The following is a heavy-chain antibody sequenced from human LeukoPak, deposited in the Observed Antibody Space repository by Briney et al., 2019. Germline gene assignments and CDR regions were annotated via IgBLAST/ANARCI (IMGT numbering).Heavy chain of an antibody. Sequence: GGSLRLSCAASGFTFSDYYMSWIRQAPGKGLEWISYISSSGNTIHYADSVKGRFTISRDNAKNSLYLQMNSLRAEDTAVYYCARGINCSSTSCYWRISRYWGQGTLVTVSS. D-gene: IGHD2-2*01. CDR2: ISSSGNTI. CDR3: ARGINCSSTSCYWRISRY. CDR1: GFTFSDYY. V-gene: IGHV3-11*04. J-gene: IGHJ4*02.